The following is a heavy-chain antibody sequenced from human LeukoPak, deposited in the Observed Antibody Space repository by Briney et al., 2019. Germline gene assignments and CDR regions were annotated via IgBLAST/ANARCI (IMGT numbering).Heavy chain of an antibody. CDR3: ARSIIAAAGPATRSDFDY. D-gene: IGHD6-13*01. J-gene: IGHJ4*02. V-gene: IGHV4-39*01. CDR2: MCYSGST. CDR1: GGSISSTSYC. Sequence: ASETLSLTCTVSGGSISSTSYCGGWIRQPPGKGLEWIGSMCYSGSTYYNPSLKSRVTISVDTSKNQFSLKLSSVTAADTAVYYCARSIIAAAGPATRSDFDYWGQGTLVTVSS.